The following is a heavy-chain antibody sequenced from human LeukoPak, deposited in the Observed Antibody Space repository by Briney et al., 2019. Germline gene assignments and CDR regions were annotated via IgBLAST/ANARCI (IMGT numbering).Heavy chain of an antibody. V-gene: IGHV1-18*01. CDR2: ISAYNGNT. J-gene: IGHJ6*03. D-gene: IGHD6-19*01. Sequence: ASVTVSCKASGYTFTSYGISWVRQAPGQGLEWMGWISAYNGNTNYAQKLQGRVTMTTDTSTSTAYMELRSLRSDDTAVYYCARGSRVMAVAGSYYYYMDVWGKGTTVTISS. CDR1: GYTFTSYG. CDR3: ARGSRVMAVAGSYYYYMDV.